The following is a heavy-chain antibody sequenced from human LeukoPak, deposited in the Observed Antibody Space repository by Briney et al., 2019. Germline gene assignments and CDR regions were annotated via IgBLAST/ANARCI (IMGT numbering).Heavy chain of an antibody. CDR1: GFTFSSYA. V-gene: IGHV3-23*01. D-gene: IGHD2-2*01. CDR2: ISGSGGST. J-gene: IGHJ6*03. Sequence: GGSLRLSCAASGFTFSSYAMSWVRQAPGKGLEWVSAISGSGGSTYYADSVKGRFTISRDNSKNTLYLQMNSLRAEDTAVYYCAKGKRYCSSTSCPEYYYYYYMDVWGKGTTVTVSS. CDR3: AKGKRYCSSTSCPEYYYYYYMDV.